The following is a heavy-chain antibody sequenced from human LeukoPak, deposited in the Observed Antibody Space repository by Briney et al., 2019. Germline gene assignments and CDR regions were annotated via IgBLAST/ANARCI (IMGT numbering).Heavy chain of an antibody. D-gene: IGHD2-21*01. CDR2: ISAYNGNT. Sequence: ASVKVSCKASGYTFTSYGISWARQAPGQGLEWMGWISAYNGNTNYAQKLQGRVTMTTDTSTSTAYMELRSLRSDDTAVYYCARKAPYPYYYGVDVWGQGTTVTVSS. V-gene: IGHV1-18*01. J-gene: IGHJ6*02. CDR3: ARKAPYPYYYGVDV. CDR1: GYTFTSYG.